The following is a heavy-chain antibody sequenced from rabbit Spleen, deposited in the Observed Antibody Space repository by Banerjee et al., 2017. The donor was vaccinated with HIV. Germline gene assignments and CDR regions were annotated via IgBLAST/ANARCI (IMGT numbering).Heavy chain of an antibody. Sequence: QSLEESGGGLVQPEGSLALTCKASGFSFSSSDYICWVRQAPGKGLEWISCIEGGSSHFSYFASWAKGRFTISKTSSTTVTLQMTSLTAADTATYFCARDSGSSFSSYGMDLWGQGTLVTVS. V-gene: IGHV1S40*01. CDR1: GFSFSSSDY. J-gene: IGHJ6*01. CDR3: ARDSGSSFSSYGMDL. D-gene: IGHD8-1*01. CDR2: IEGGSSHFS.